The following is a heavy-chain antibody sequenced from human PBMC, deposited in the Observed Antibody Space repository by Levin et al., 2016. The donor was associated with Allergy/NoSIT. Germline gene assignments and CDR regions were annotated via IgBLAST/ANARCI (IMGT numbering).Heavy chain of an antibody. CDR1: GFTFSSYS. CDR2: ISDNFIHI. CDR3: ARGAGEGSGSN. J-gene: IGHJ4*02. D-gene: IGHD3-10*01. V-gene: IGHV3-21*01. Sequence: GESLKISCAASGFTFSSYSMNWVRQAPGKGLEWVSSISDNFIHIYYADSVKGRFTISRDNAKNSLYLQMNSLRGEDTAVYYCARGAGEGSGSNWGQGTLVTVSS.